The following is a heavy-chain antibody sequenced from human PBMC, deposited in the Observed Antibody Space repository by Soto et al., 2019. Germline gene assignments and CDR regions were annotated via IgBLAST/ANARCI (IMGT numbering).Heavy chain of an antibody. CDR2: VTGSGGRT. Sequence: GSLRLSGAASGXSFSTYTMTWVRQAPGMGLEWVSTVTGSGGRTYYADSVKCRFTISRDNSKNTLFLQINSLRAEDTALYYCARDRFGTGYFDYWGQGTLGTVSS. J-gene: IGHJ4*02. CDR3: ARDRFGTGYFDY. CDR1: GXSFSTYT. D-gene: IGHD3-10*01. V-gene: IGHV3-23*01.